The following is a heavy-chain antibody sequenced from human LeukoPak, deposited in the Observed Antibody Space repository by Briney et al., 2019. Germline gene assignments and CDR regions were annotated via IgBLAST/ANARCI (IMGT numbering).Heavy chain of an antibody. CDR3: ARRWYYDFWSGYLNYGMDV. CDR1: GGSFSGYY. D-gene: IGHD3-3*01. Sequence: SETLSLTCAVYGGSFSGYYWSWIRQPPGKGLEWIGEINHSGSTNYNPSLKSRVTISVDTSKNQFSLKLSSVTAADTAVYYCARRWYYDFWSGYLNYGMDVWGQGTTVTVSS. J-gene: IGHJ6*02. V-gene: IGHV4-34*01. CDR2: INHSGST.